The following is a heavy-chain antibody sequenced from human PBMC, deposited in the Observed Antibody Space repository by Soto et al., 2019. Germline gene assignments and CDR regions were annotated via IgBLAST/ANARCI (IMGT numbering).Heavy chain of an antibody. V-gene: IGHV3-74*01. CDR2: IKTDGSTT. J-gene: IGHJ5*02. CDR1: GFTFSSHW. CDR3: ARDWVSGLDDT. Sequence: EVQLVESGGGLVQPGGSLRLSCAASGFTFSSHWMHWVRQGPGTGLVWVAHIKTDGSTTNYANSVKGRFTVSRDNAKNIRYLQMNSLRVEDTAVYCCARDWVSGLDDTWGQVTLVTVSS. D-gene: IGHD6-19*01.